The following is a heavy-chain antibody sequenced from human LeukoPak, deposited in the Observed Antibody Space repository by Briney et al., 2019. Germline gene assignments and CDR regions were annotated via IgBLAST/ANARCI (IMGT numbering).Heavy chain of an antibody. CDR2: IKQDGSEK. V-gene: IGHV3-7*04. CDR3: ARDAYFAL. D-gene: IGHD2-21*01. CDR1: GFSFSTYE. J-gene: IGHJ2*01. Sequence: GGSLRLSCAASGFSFSTYEMNWVRQAPGKGLEWVANIKQDGSEKYYLDSVKGRLTISRDNAKNSLYLQMNSLRAEDTAMYYCARDAYFALWGRGTLVTVSS.